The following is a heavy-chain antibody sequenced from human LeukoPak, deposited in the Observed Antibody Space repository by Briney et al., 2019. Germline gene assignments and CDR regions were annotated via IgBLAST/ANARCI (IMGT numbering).Heavy chain of an antibody. Sequence: GPRRRSCPASGFTVSSYWIHWVGQAPGKGLGWVARVNSDGRSTSYAASVKRRFTISRDNEKNTLYLQMNSLRAVDTAVYYCGRGITIFGVVKLYSYFGMDAWGQGTTVTVSS. CDR2: VNSDGRST. CDR3: GRGITIFGVVKLYSYFGMDA. J-gene: IGHJ6*02. V-gene: IGHV3-74*01. CDR1: GFTVSSYW. D-gene: IGHD3-3*01.